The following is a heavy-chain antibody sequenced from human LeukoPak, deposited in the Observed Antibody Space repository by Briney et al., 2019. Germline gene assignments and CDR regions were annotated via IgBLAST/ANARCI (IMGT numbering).Heavy chain of an antibody. D-gene: IGHD2-21*01. J-gene: IGHJ4*02. CDR1: GFNFSDSR. CDR3: VRGDWYFES. Sequence: GGSLRLSCVTSGFNFSDSRMTWVRQAPGKGLQWVANVNRDGTEKHFLDSVEGQFTISRDNAKKSLYLQMSSLRPQDTAVYFCVRGDWYFESWGQGTLVTVSS. CDR2: VNRDGTEK. V-gene: IGHV3-7*04.